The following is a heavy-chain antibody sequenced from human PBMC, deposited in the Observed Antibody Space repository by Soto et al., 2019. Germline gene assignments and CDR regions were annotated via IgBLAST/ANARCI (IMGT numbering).Heavy chain of an antibody. J-gene: IGHJ5*02. V-gene: IGHV3-23*05. CDR1: GFIFRNHV. CDR2: IDNSGDGS. CDR3: AKIPSRGMIFGAGS. Sequence: GCLIVSCAASGFIFRNHVLNWVRQAPGKGLEWVSAIDNSGDGSFYADSVKGRFIISRDNSNDTVFLHMNNLRLEDTAFYYCAKIPSRGMIFGAGSWGQGTLVTVSS. D-gene: IGHD3-3*01.